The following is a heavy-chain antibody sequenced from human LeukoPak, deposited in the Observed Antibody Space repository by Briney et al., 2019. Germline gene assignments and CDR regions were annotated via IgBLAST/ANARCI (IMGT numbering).Heavy chain of an antibody. CDR3: ARGPTTADNFDY. CDR1: GFTFGSYG. J-gene: IGHJ4*02. V-gene: IGHV3-30*03. CDR2: ISYDGSNK. D-gene: IGHD4-17*01. Sequence: GGSLRLSCVASGFTFGSYGMSWVRQAPGKGLEWVAVISYDGSNKYYADSVKGRFTISRDNSKNTLYLQMNSLRAEDTAVYYCARGPTTADNFDYWGQGTLVTVSS.